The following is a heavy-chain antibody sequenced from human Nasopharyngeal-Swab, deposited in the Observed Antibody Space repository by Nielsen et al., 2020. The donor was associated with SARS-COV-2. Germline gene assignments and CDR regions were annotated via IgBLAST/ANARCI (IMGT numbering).Heavy chain of an antibody. D-gene: IGHD2-21*02. J-gene: IGHJ4*02. V-gene: IGHV3-30*18. CDR2: ISYDGSNK. CDR3: AKDQSQRSRVVVTGPVDY. Sequence: GESLKISCAASGFTFSSYGMHWVRQAPGKGLEWVAVISYDGSNKYYADSVKGRFTISRDNSKNTLYLQMNSLRAEDTAVYYCAKDQSQRSRVVVTGPVDYWGQGTLVTVSS. CDR1: GFTFSSYG.